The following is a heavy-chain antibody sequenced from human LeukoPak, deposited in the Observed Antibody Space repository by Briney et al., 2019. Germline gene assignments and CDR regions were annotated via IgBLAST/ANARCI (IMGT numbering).Heavy chain of an antibody. CDR1: GGSISNYY. CDR3: ESGQYSGSCFDN. V-gene: IGHV4-59*08. J-gene: IGHJ4*02. Sequence: PSETLSLTCSVSGGSISNYYWSWFRQPPGKGLEWIGYIHYSGSTNYNPSLRGRVTISVEKSKKQFSLRLTSVTAADTAVYYCESGQYSGSCFDNWGQGSLVTVSS. CDR2: IHYSGST. D-gene: IGHD1-26*01.